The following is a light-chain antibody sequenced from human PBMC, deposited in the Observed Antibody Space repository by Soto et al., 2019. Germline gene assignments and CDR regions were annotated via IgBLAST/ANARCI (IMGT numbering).Light chain of an antibody. Sequence: IRMTLCPSSLSASVGHRITITCQASQDIGKWLAWYQQKTGKAPTLLIHGASSLQSGVPPRYSGSGYGTDFNLTISSLQTEDFATYYCQQANSFPITFGQGTRLEIK. CDR1: QDIGKW. V-gene: IGKV1-12*01. CDR2: GAS. J-gene: IGKJ5*01. CDR3: QQANSFPIT.